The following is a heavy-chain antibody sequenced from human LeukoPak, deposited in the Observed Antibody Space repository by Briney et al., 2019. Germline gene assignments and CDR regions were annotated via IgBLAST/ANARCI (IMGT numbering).Heavy chain of an antibody. D-gene: IGHD2-15*01. CDR3: ARDLWYCSGGSCYGY. J-gene: IGHJ4*02. CDR1: GYTFTVYY. V-gene: IGHV1-2*02. Sequence: ASATVSCKASGYTFTVYYMHWVRQAPGQGLEWMGWINPNSGGTNYAQKFQGRVTMTRDTSISTAYMELSRLRSDDTAVYYCARDLWYCSGGSCYGYWGQGTLVTVSS. CDR2: INPNSGGT.